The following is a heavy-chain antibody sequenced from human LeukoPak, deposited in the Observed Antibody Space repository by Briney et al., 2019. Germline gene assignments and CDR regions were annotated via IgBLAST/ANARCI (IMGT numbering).Heavy chain of an antibody. CDR3: AKDLPLGRVVPAAIPFDY. CDR1: GFTFSSYG. J-gene: IGHJ4*02. CDR2: IRYDGSNK. V-gene: IGHV3-30*02. D-gene: IGHD2-2*02. Sequence: PGGSLRLSCAASGFTFSSYGMHWVRQAPGKGLEWVAFIRYDGSNKYYADSVKGRFTISRDNSKNTLYLQMNSLRAEDTAVYYCAKDLPLGRVVPAAIPFDYWGQGTLVTVSS.